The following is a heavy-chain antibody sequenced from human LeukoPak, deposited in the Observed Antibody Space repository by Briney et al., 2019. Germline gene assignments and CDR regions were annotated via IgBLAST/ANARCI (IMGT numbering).Heavy chain of an antibody. J-gene: IGHJ4*02. CDR3: ARALLIRGSFLFDY. CDR2: IYYSGST. Sequence: SETLSLTCTVSGGSISSGGYYWSWIRQHPGKGLEWIGYIYYSGSTYYNPSLKSRVTISVDTSKNQFSLKLSSVTAADTAVHYCARALLIRGSFLFDYWGQGTLVTVSS. D-gene: IGHD3-10*01. V-gene: IGHV4-31*03. CDR1: GGSISSGGYY.